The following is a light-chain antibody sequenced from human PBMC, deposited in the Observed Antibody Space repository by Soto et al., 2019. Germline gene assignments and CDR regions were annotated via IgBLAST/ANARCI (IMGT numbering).Light chain of an antibody. CDR3: QQSYSTPIT. Sequence: IHRTHSPSSLSASVLYRVTITCLASQSISSYLNWYQQKPGKAPKLLIYAASSLQSGVPSRFSGSGSGTDFTLTISSLQPEDFATYYCQQSYSTPITFGQGTRLEIK. CDR1: QSISSY. CDR2: AAS. J-gene: IGKJ5*01. V-gene: IGKV1-39*01.